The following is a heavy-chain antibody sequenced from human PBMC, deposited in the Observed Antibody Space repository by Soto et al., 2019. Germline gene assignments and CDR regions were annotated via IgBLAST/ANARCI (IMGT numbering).Heavy chain of an antibody. D-gene: IGHD4-17*01. J-gene: IGHJ4*02. CDR3: AREGGIYGDYVGYFDY. CDR1: GFTFSSYS. Sequence: VQLVESGGGLVQPGGSLRLSCAASGFTFSSYSMNWVRQAPGKGLEWVSYISSSSSTIYYADSVKGRFTISRDNAKNSLYLQMNSLRAEDTAVYYCAREGGIYGDYVGYFDYWGQGTLVTVSS. V-gene: IGHV3-48*01. CDR2: ISSSSSTI.